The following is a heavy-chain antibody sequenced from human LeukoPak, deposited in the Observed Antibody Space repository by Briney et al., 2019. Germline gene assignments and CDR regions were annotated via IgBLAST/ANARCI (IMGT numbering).Heavy chain of an antibody. V-gene: IGHV1-2*02. CDR2: INPNSGGT. CDR1: GYTFTGYY. J-gene: IGHJ4*02. CDR3: AREPPYVSGSYCY. D-gene: IGHD3-10*01. Sequence: ASVKVSCKASGYTFTGYYMHWVRQAPGQGLEWMGWINPNSGGTNYAQKFQGRVTMTRDTSISTAYMELSRLRSDDTAVYYCAREPPYVSGSYCYGGQEPLVTVPS.